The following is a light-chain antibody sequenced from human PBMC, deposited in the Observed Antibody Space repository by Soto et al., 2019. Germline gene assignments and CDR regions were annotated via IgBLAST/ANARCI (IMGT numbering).Light chain of an antibody. J-gene: IGKJ1*01. Sequence: IVLPQSPGTLSFSPVERAPLSFRSSQSVSSSYLAWYQQTPGQAPRLLVYDTSYRATGVPDRFSGSGSGTDFTLTISRLEPEDSAVYYCQQYDSSPWKFGQGTKVDIK. CDR1: QSVSSSY. CDR2: DTS. V-gene: IGKV3-20*01. CDR3: QQYDSSPWK.